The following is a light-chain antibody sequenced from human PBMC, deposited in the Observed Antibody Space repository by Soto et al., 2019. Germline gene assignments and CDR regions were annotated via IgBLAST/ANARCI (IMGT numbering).Light chain of an antibody. CDR2: DVS. CDR1: SSDVGGYNY. J-gene: IGLJ1*01. CDR3: SSYTTSNTRQIV. Sequence: QSVLTQPASVSGSPGQSITISCTGTSSDVGGYNYVSWYQHHPGKAPKIIIYDVSNRPSGVSNRFSGSKSGNTASLTISGLQPEDEADYYCSSYTTSNTRQIVFGTGTKVTVL. V-gene: IGLV2-14*03.